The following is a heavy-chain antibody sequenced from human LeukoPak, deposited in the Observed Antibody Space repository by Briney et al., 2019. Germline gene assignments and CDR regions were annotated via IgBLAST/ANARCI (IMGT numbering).Heavy chain of an antibody. CDR1: GFTFSSYP. CDR2: ISESGDVT. Sequence: GGSLILSCVVSGFTFSSYPMSWVRQAPGKGLEWVSVISESGDVTHYADSMKGRFTISRDNTKNTLNLQMNGLRDEDTAIYYCARDSSHYLGSSDYWGQGALVTVSS. CDR3: ARDSSHYLGSSDY. J-gene: IGHJ4*02. V-gene: IGHV3-23*01. D-gene: IGHD6-6*01.